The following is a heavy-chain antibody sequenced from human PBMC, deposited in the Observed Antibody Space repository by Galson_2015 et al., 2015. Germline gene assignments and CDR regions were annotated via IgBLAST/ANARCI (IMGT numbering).Heavy chain of an antibody. V-gene: IGHV1-69*13. CDR2: IIPIFGTA. CDR3: ARGENSNYGSYYYYGMDV. Sequence: SVKVSCKASGGTFSSYAISWVRQAPGQGLEWMGGIIPIFGTANYAQKFQGRVTITADESTSTAYMELSSLRSEDTAVYYCARGENSNYGSYYYYGMDVWGQGTTVTVSS. D-gene: IGHD4-11*01. J-gene: IGHJ6*02. CDR1: GGTFSSYA.